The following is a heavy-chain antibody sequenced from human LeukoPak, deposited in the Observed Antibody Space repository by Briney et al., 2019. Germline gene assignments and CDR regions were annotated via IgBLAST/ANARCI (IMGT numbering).Heavy chain of an antibody. CDR1: GGSISSGGYY. V-gene: IGHV4-31*03. J-gene: IGHJ5*02. CDR2: IYYSGST. Sequence: PSETLSLTCTVSGGSISSGGYYWSWIRQHPGKGLEWIGYIYYSGSTYYNPSLKSRVTISVDTSKNQFSLKLSSVTAADTAVYYCARQLIPKRWLQFGSWFDPWGQGTLVTVSS. D-gene: IGHD5-24*01. CDR3: ARQLIPKRWLQFGSWFDP.